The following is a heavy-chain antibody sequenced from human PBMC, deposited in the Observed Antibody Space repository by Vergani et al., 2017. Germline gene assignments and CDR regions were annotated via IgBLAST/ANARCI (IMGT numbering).Heavy chain of an antibody. CDR3: ARHSTVEWLVKLGWIDP. D-gene: IGHD6-19*01. Sequence: QVQLQESGPGLVKPSETLTLTCDVSDSSIMTNPYWGWIRQPPGKGLEWIASIYYSGSTYYNPSLKIRVTISVDTSKNQFSLKLSSVTAADTAVYFCARHSTVEWLVKLGWIDPWGQGILVTVSS. CDR2: IYYSGST. CDR1: DSSIMTNPY. V-gene: IGHV4-39*01. J-gene: IGHJ5*02.